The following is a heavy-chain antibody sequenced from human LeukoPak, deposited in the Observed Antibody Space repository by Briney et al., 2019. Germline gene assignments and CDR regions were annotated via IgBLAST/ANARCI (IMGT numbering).Heavy chain of an antibody. CDR2: ISYDGSIE. CDR3: AKGRKSKVGTQPGGI. J-gene: IGHJ3*02. V-gene: IGHV3-30*18. Sequence: GRSLRLSCAATGFTFSDYGMYWVRQAPGKGLEWVAFISYDGSIEYYVDSVKGQFTISRDNSKNTLYLQMSSLRAEATAIYYCAKGRKSKVGTQPGGIWGQGTMVTVSS. D-gene: IGHD1-26*01. CDR1: GFTFSDYG.